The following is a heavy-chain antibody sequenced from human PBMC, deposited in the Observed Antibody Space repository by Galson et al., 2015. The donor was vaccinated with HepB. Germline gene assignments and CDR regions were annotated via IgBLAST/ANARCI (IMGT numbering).Heavy chain of an antibody. CDR1: GFTFSSYA. V-gene: IGHV3-23*01. Sequence: SLRLSCAASGFTFSSYAMSWARQAPGKGLEWVSAISGSGGSTYYADSVKGRFTISRDNSKNTLYLQMNSLRAEDTAVYYCAKISTGYSSGWTDYWGQGTLVTVSS. CDR2: ISGSGGST. CDR3: AKISTGYSSGWTDY. D-gene: IGHD6-19*01. J-gene: IGHJ4*02.